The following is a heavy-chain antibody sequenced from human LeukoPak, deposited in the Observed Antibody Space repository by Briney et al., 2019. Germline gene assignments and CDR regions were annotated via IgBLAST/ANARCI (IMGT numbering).Heavy chain of an antibody. D-gene: IGHD2-2*01. J-gene: IGHJ3*02. Sequence: SETLSLTCTVSGGSISSGDFYWSWIRQPPGKGLEWIGYIHYSGTTYYNPSLKSRVTISVDTSKNQFSLKLSSVTAADTAVYYCASADCSSTSCYRGGADAFDIWGQGIMVTVSS. V-gene: IGHV4-30-4*01. CDR1: GGSISSGDFY. CDR2: IHYSGTT. CDR3: ASADCSSTSCYRGGADAFDI.